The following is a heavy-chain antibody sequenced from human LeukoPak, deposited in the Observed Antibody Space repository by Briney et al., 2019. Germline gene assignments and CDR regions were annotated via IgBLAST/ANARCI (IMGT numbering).Heavy chain of an antibody. J-gene: IGHJ4*02. CDR3: AKDVLIVVDYYFDY. CDR2: ISGSGGST. D-gene: IGHD3-22*01. CDR1: GFTFSSYA. Sequence: HPGGSLRLSCAASGFTFSSYAMSWVRQAPGKGLEWVSAISGSGGSTYYADSVKGRFTISRDNSKNTLYLQMNSLRAEDTAVYYCAKDVLIVVDYYFDYWGQGTLATVSS. V-gene: IGHV3-23*01.